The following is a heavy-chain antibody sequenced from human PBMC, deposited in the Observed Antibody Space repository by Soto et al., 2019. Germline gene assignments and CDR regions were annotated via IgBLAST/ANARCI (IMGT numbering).Heavy chain of an antibody. Sequence: QITLKESGPTLVKPTQTLTLTCSFSGFSLSTSGVGVGWIRQPPGKALDWLALIYWDDDKRYGPSLKSRLTITKDTSKNQVVLTMTNMEPVDTATYYCARRPEHLGELSFSYFDYWGQGTLVTVSS. CDR3: ARRPEHLGELSFSYFDY. CDR1: GFSLSTSGVG. V-gene: IGHV2-5*05. CDR2: IYWDDDK. J-gene: IGHJ4*02. D-gene: IGHD3-16*02.